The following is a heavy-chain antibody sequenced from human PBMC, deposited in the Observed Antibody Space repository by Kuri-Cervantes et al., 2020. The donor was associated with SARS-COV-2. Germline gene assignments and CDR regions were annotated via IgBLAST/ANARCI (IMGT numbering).Heavy chain of an antibody. J-gene: IGHJ6*02. CDR2: TSYDGSNK. Sequence: LSLTCAASGFTFSSYSMNWVRQAPGKGLEWVAVTSYDGSNKYYADSVKGRFTISRDNSKNTLYLQMNSLRAEDTAVYYCAKDIVLMVYAIKVMGYYYYGMDVCGQGTTVTVSS. CDR1: GFTFSSYS. D-gene: IGHD2-8*01. CDR3: AKDIVLMVYAIKVMGYYYYGMDV. V-gene: IGHV3-30*18.